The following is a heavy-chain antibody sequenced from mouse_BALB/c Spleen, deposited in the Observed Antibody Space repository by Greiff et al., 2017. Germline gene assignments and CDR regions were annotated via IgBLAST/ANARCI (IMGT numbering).Heavy chain of an antibody. Sequence: DVKLQESGPGLVKPSQSLSLTCTVTGYSITSDYAWNWIRQFPGNKLEWMGYISYSGSTSYNPSLKSRISITRDTSKNQFYLQLNSVTTEDTATYYCARKYDGVWFAYWGQGTLVTVSA. D-gene: IGHD2-14*01. V-gene: IGHV3-2*02. CDR1: GYSITSDYA. CDR3: ARKYDGVWFAY. CDR2: ISYSGST. J-gene: IGHJ3*01.